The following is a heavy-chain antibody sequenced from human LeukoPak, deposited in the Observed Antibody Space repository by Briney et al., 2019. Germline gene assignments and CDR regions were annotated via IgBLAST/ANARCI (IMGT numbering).Heavy chain of an antibody. Sequence: GASLKISCKGSGXSFTSHWIGWLRQMPGKGLEWLGFIYPGDSDTRYRPSFQGQVTISADKSINTAYLQWNSLKASDTAMYYCVRQGGLAAAGGALDYWGQGTLVTVSS. CDR3: VRQGGLAAAGGALDY. CDR2: IYPGDSDT. V-gene: IGHV5-51*01. J-gene: IGHJ4*02. CDR1: GXSFTSHW. D-gene: IGHD6-13*01.